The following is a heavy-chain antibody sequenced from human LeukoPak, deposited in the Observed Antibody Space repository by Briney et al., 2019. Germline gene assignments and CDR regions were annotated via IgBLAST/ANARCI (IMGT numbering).Heavy chain of an antibody. J-gene: IGHJ3*02. CDR3: ARASAHSGYYFLGAFDI. CDR1: GYTFTGYY. CDR2: INPNSGGT. D-gene: IGHD5-12*01. V-gene: IGHV1-2*02. Sequence: ASVKVSCKASGYTFTGYYMHWVRQAPGQGLELMGWINPNSGGTNYAQKFQGRVCMTRDTSISTAYMELSRLRSDDTAVYYCARASAHSGYYFLGAFDIWGQGTMVTVSS.